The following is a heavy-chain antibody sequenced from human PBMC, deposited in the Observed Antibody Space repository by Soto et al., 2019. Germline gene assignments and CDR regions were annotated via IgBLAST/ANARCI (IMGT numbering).Heavy chain of an antibody. CDR3: ARLYHGDQFDN. J-gene: IGHJ4*02. CDR1: GDSISSSTYY. D-gene: IGHD4-17*01. CDR2: IYYSGST. Sequence: SETLSLTCTVSGDSISSSTYYWGWIRQPPGKGLEWIGSIYYSGSTYYNPSLKSRVTMSVDTSKNQFSLKLSSVTAADTSVYYCARLYHGDQFDNWGQGTLVTVSS. V-gene: IGHV4-39*01.